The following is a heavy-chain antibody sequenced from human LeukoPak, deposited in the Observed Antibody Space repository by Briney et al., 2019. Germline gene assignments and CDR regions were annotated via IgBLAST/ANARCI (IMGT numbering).Heavy chain of an antibody. CDR3: AKDGYVDTAMVLYYYYYGMDV. D-gene: IGHD5-18*01. Sequence: SGGSLRLSCAASGFTFSSSGMHWVRQAPGKGLEWVAVISYDGSNKYYADSVKGRFAISRDNSKSTLSLQMNSLRAEDTAVYYCAKDGYVDTAMVLYYYYYGMDVWDQGTTVTVSS. CDR2: ISYDGSNK. J-gene: IGHJ6*02. V-gene: IGHV3-30*18. CDR1: GFTFSSSG.